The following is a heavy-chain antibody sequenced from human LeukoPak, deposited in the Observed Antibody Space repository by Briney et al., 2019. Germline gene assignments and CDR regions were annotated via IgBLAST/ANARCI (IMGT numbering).Heavy chain of an antibody. D-gene: IGHD2-15*01. Sequence: GGSLRLSCAASGFTFSSYGMHWVRQAPGKGLEWVAVISYDGSNKYYADSVKGRFTISRDNSKNTLYLQMNSLRAEDTAVYYCAKDGLSVVYYYCGMDVWGQGTTVTVSS. V-gene: IGHV3-30*18. CDR3: AKDGLSVVYYYCGMDV. CDR1: GFTFSSYG. CDR2: ISYDGSNK. J-gene: IGHJ6*02.